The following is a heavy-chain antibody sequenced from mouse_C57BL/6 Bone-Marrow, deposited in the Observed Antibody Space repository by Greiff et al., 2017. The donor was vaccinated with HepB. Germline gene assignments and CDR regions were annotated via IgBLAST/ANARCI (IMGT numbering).Heavy chain of an antibody. D-gene: IGHD2-14*01. CDR2: IHPNSGST. J-gene: IGHJ2*01. V-gene: IGHV1-64*01. CDR1: GYTFTSYW. Sequence: QVQLQQPGAELVKPGASVKLSCKASGYTFTSYWMHWVKQRPGQGLEWIGMIHPNSGSTNYNEKFKSKAILTVDKSSSTAYMQLSSLTSEDSAVYYCARYAPRGRNYFDYWGQGTTLSVSS. CDR3: ARYAPRGRNYFDY.